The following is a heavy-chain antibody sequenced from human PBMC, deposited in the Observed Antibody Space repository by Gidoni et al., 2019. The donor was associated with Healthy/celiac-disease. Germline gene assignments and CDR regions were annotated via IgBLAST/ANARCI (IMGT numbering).Heavy chain of an antibody. V-gene: IGHV1-46*01. Sequence: QVQLVQSGAEVKKPGASVTVSCQASGYTFTSYYMHWVRQAPGQGLEWLGIINPSGGSTSYAQKFQGRVTMTRDTSTSTVYMELSSLRSEDTAVYYCRVLLPYSSGWFDPWGQGTLVTVSS. CDR2: INPSGGST. D-gene: IGHD6-19*01. CDR3: RVLLPYSSGWFDP. J-gene: IGHJ5*02. CDR1: GYTFTSYY.